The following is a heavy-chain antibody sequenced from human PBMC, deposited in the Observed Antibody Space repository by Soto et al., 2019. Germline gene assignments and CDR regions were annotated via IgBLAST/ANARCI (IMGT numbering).Heavy chain of an antibody. J-gene: IGHJ6*02. CDR3: ARQESSRYCSGGSCYPYYYYYYGMDV. Sequence: SETLSLTCTVSGGSISSSSYYWGWIRQPPGKGLEWIGSIYYSGSTYYNPSLKSRVTISVDTSKNQFSLKLSSVTAADTAVYYCARQESSRYCSGGSCYPYYYYYYGMDVWGQGTTVTVSS. V-gene: IGHV4-39*01. D-gene: IGHD2-15*01. CDR2: IYYSGST. CDR1: GGSISSSSYY.